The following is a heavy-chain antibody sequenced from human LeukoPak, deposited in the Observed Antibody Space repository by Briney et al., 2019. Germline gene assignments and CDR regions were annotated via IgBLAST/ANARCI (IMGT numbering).Heavy chain of an antibody. D-gene: IGHD3/OR15-3a*01. J-gene: IGHJ4*02. V-gene: IGHV3-7*03. CDR2: IKQDGNEK. CDR1: GFTFGDTW. Sequence: GGSLRLSCAASGFTFGDTWMNWVRQVPGQGLEWVANIKQDGNEKFYVASVKGRFTISRDNGKSSLYLQMSSLRAEDTALYYCATSYDMGWLIGYWGQGTLVTVSS. CDR3: ATSYDMGWLIGY.